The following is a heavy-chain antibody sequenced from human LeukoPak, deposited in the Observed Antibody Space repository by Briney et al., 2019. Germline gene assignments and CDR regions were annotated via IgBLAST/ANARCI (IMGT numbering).Heavy chain of an antibody. V-gene: IGHV1-69*01. CDR3: ARGPGGIVVVPAAITGPFDY. D-gene: IGHD2-2*02. Sequence: SVKVSCKASGGTFSSYAISWVRQAPGQGLEWMGGIIPIFGTANYAQKFQGRVTITVDESTSTAHMELSSLRSEDTAVYYCARGPGGIVVVPAAITGPFDYWGQGTLVTVSS. CDR2: IIPIFGTA. CDR1: GGTFSSYA. J-gene: IGHJ4*02.